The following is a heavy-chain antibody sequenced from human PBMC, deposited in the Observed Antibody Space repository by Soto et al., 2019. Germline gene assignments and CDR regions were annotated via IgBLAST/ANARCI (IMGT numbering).Heavy chain of an antibody. CDR2: ISYDGSNK. V-gene: IGHV3-30*18. D-gene: IGHD5-12*01. CDR1: GFTFSSYG. CDR3: AKDIDIVATISFFDYYYGMDV. Sequence: SLRLSCAASGFTFSSYGMHWARQAPGKGLEWVAVISYDGSNKYYADSVKGRFTISRDNSKNTLYLQMNSLRAEDTAVYYCAKDIDIVATISFFDYYYGMDV. J-gene: IGHJ6*01.